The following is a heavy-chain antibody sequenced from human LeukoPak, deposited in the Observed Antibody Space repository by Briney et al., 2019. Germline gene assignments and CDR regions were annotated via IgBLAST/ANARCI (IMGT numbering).Heavy chain of an antibody. Sequence: SETLSLTCSVSGASISSYYWSWIRQPAGKGLEWIGRIYTSGSTNYNPSLKSRVTISVDKSKNQLSLKLTSVTAADTAVYYCARDYYDSSGYYGRGGYYYMDVWGRGTMVTVSS. CDR1: GASISSYY. J-gene: IGHJ6*03. CDR3: ARDYYDSSGYYGRGGYYYMDV. V-gene: IGHV4-4*07. D-gene: IGHD3-22*01. CDR2: IYTSGST.